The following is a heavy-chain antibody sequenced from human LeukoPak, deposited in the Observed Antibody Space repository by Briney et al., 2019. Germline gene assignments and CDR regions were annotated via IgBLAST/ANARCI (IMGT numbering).Heavy chain of an antibody. J-gene: IGHJ4*02. CDR2: ISYDGSNK. Sequence: PGGSLRPSCAASGFTFSSYAMHWVRQAPGKGLEWVAVISYDGSNKYYADSVKGRLTISRDNAKNSLYLQMNSLRAEDTAVYYCARRDYDSYFDYWGQGTLVTVSS. CDR1: GFTFSSYA. CDR3: ARRDYDSYFDY. V-gene: IGHV3-30-3*01. D-gene: IGHD4-17*01.